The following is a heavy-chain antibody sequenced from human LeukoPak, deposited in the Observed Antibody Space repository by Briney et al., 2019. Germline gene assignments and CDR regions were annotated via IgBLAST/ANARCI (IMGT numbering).Heavy chain of an antibody. J-gene: IGHJ4*02. V-gene: IGHV3-7*04. Sequence: PGGSLRLSCAASGFTFSNYWMSWVRQAPGKGLEWVANIKQDGSEKYYVDSVKGRFTISRDNAKNSLYLQMNSLRVEDTAVYFCARGYYFDYWGQGILVTVSS. CDR2: IKQDGSEK. CDR1: GFTFSNYW. CDR3: ARGYYFDY.